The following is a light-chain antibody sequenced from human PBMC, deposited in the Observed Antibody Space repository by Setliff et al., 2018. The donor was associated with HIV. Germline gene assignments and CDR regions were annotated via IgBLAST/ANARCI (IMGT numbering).Light chain of an antibody. V-gene: IGLV2-14*01. J-gene: IGLJ2*01. CDR1: SSDVGGYDL. CDR2: EVS. Sequence: QSVLTQPASVSGSPGQSITISCNGTSSDVGGYDLVSWYQQHPGKVPKIMIYEVSNRPSGVPNRFSGSKSGNTASLTISGLQAEDEADYYCGSYTDSRIVVFGGGTKVTVL. CDR3: GSYTDSRIVV.